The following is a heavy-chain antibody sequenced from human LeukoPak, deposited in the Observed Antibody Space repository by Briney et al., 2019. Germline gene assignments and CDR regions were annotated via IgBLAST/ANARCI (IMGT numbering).Heavy chain of an antibody. V-gene: IGHV3-23*01. CDR1: GFTFSNYA. CDR2: ITGGGSGI. D-gene: IGHD3-9*01. J-gene: IGHJ4*02. Sequence: RASLRLSCAASGFTFSNYAMSWVRQAPGKGLEWVSAITGGGSGIYYADSMKSRFTISRDNSKNTLYLQINSLRAEDTAVYYCAKWGDYDALTGYYVSDYWGQGTLVTVSS. CDR3: AKWGDYDALTGYYVSDY.